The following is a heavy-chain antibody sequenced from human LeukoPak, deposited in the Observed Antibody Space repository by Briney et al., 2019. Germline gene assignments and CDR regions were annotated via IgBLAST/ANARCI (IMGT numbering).Heavy chain of an antibody. D-gene: IGHD4-17*01. CDR2: INHSGST. CDR1: GGSFSGYY. CDR3: ATEEDYCDAAPYYYYYGMDV. V-gene: IGHV4-34*01. Sequence: SETLSLTCAVYGGSFSGYYWSWIRQPPGKGLEWIGEINHSGSTNYNPSLKSRVTISVDTSKNQFSLKLSSVTAADTAVYYCATEEDYCDAAPYYYYYGMDVWGQGTTVTVSS. J-gene: IGHJ6*02.